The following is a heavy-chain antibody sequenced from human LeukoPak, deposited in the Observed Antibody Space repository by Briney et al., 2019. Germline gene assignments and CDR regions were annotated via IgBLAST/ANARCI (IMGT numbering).Heavy chain of an antibody. CDR1: GGTFISYA. Sequence: SVKVSCKASGGTFISYASSWVRQAPGQGLEWMGRIIPIFGTANYAQKFQGRVTLTTDESTSTAYMELSSLRSEATAVPYFSRDSSSWPFDYWGQGTMVTVSS. D-gene: IGHD6-13*01. CDR3: SRDSSSWPFDY. V-gene: IGHV1-69*05. J-gene: IGHJ4*02. CDR2: IIPIFGTA.